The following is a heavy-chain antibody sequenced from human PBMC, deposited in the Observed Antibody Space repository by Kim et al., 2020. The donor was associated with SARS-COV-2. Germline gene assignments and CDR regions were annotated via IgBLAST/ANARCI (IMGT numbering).Heavy chain of an antibody. CDR2: IRSKAYRGTT. D-gene: IGHD6-13*01. CDR3: ARDPNNSWYGGWFDP. V-gene: IGHV3-49*03. Sequence: GGSLRLSCTASGFTFGDYSMSWFRQAPGKGLEWISFIRSKAYRGTTEYAASVKGRFTISRDDSKGIAYLQMNSPNTEDTAVYYCARDPNNSWYGGWFDPWGQGTLVTVSS. CDR1: GFTFGDYS. J-gene: IGHJ5*02.